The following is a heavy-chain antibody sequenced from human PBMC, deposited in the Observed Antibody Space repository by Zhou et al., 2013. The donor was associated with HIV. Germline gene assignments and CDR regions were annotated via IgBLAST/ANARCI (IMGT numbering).Heavy chain of an antibody. CDR3: VRTAYCETDPCKGWVFQH. CDR2: IHPTSGDT. D-gene: IGHD2-21*01. J-gene: IGHJ1*01. V-gene: IGHV1-2*02. CDR1: GYSLSPYY. Sequence: QGQLVQSGTEVKNPGASVKVSCKASGYSLSPYYMHWVRQAPGQGLEWMGWIHPTSGDTKYAQSFQGRVTMTLDTSINTAYMELNRLRSDDTAVYYCVRTAYCETDPCKGWVFQHWGQGTLVIVSS.